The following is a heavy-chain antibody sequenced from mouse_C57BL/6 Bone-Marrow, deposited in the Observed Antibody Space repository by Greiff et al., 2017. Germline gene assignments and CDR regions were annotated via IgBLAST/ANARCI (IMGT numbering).Heavy chain of an antibody. CDR2: IHPSDSGT. CDR3: AIQVYDGLMDY. D-gene: IGHD2-3*01. J-gene: IGHJ4*01. Sequence: QVQLQQPGAELVKPGASVKVSRKASGYTFTSYWMHWVKQRPGQGLEWIGRIHPSDSGTNYNQKFKGKATLTVDKSSSTAYMQLSSLTSEDSADYYCAIQVYDGLMDYWGQGTSVTVSS. CDR1: GYTFTSYW. V-gene: IGHV1-74*01.